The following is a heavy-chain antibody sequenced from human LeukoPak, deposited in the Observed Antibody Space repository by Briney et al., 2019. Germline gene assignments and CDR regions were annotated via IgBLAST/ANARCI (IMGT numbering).Heavy chain of an antibody. CDR2: IKQDGSEK. Sequence: GGSLRLSCGASGFTFSSYWMSWVRQAPGKGLEWVANIKQDGSEKYYVDSVKGRFTVSRDNAKNSLFLQMNSLRAEDTAVYYCAGASGGERYWGQGTLVTVSS. D-gene: IGHD3-10*01. V-gene: IGHV3-7*04. CDR3: AGASGGERY. J-gene: IGHJ4*02. CDR1: GFTFSSYW.